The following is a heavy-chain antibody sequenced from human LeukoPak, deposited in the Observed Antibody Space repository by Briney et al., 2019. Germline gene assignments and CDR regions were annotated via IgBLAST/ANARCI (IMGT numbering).Heavy chain of an antibody. D-gene: IGHD6-13*01. V-gene: IGHV1-8*01. CDR1: GYTFTSYD. CDR2: MNPNSGNT. J-gene: IGHJ6*02. Sequence: GASVKVSCKASGYTFTSYDINWVRQATGQGLEWMGWMNPNSGNTGYAQKFQGRVTMTRNTSISTAYMELSSLRSEDTAVYYCAREQQLELWGYYYYGMDVWGQGTTVTVSS. CDR3: AREQQLELWGYYYYGMDV.